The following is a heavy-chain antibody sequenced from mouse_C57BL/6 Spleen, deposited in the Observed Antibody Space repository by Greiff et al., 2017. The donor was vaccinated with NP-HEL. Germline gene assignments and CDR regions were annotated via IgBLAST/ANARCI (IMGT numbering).Heavy chain of an antibody. Sequence: VQLQQSGAELVKPGASVKLSCTASGFNIKDYYMHWVKQRTEQGLEWIGRIDPEDGETKYAPKFQGKATITADTSSNTADLQLSSLTSEDTAVYYCARGYYGSSPGYFDYWGQGTTLTVSS. CDR1: GFNIKDYY. V-gene: IGHV14-2*01. CDR2: IDPEDGET. CDR3: ARGYYGSSPGYFDY. D-gene: IGHD1-1*01. J-gene: IGHJ2*01.